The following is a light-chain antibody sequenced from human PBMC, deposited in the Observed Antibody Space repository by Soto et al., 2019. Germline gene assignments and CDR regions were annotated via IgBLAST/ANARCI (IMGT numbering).Light chain of an antibody. V-gene: IGLV3-21*02. CDR1: NIGSKS. CDR2: YDS. J-gene: IGLJ1*01. Sequence: SYEPTQLPSVSAAPGQTASITCGGKNIGSKSVHWYQQTPGQAPVLVVYYDSERPSGIPERFSGSNSGNTGTLSISTVEAGDEADYYCQVWDSSSDHPYVFGTGTKVTVL. CDR3: QVWDSSSDHPYV.